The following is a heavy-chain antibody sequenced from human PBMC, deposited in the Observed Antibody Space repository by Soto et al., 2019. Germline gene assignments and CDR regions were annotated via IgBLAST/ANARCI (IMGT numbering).Heavy chain of an antibody. CDR2: ISYDGSNK. D-gene: IGHD2-2*01. CDR3: AKDRDDIVVVPAARSIFDY. J-gene: IGHJ4*02. CDR1: GFTFSSYG. V-gene: IGHV3-30*18. Sequence: QVQLVESGGGVVQPGRSLRLSCAASGFTFSSYGMHWVRQAPGKGLEWVAVISYDGSNKYYADSVKGRFTISRDNSKNTLYLQMNSLRAEDTAVNYCAKDRDDIVVVPAARSIFDYWGQGALVTVSS.